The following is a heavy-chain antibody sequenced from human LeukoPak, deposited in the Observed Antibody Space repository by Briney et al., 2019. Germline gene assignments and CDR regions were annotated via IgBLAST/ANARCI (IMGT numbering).Heavy chain of an antibody. J-gene: IGHJ4*02. CDR3: AKGIVGATPIGFDY. Sequence: TGGSLRLSCAASGFTFSSYWMHWVRQAPGKGLVWVSRIYSDGISTSYADSVKGRFTISRDNSKNTLYLQMNSLRAEDTAVYYCAKGIVGATPIGFDYWGQGTLVTVSS. CDR2: IYSDGIST. D-gene: IGHD1-26*01. CDR1: GFTFSSYW. V-gene: IGHV3-74*01.